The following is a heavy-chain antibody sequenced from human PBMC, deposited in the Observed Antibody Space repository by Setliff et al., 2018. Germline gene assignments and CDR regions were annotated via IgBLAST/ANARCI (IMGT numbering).Heavy chain of an antibody. D-gene: IGHD1-26*01. Sequence: SETLSLTCTVSGGSISTYYWSWIRRPAGKGLEWIGRVFVSGSTNYNPSLKSRVTMSVDTSKNQFSLKLTSVTAADTAMYYCARNPDFLQYSFDLWGRGTLVTVSS. CDR3: ARNPDFLQYSFDL. J-gene: IGHJ2*01. CDR1: GGSISTYY. CDR2: VFVSGST. V-gene: IGHV4-4*07.